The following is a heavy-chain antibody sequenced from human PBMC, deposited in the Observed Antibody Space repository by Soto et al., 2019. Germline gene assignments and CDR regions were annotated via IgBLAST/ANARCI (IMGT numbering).Heavy chain of an antibody. CDR1: GFSINNYV. Sequence: PGGSLRLSCAASGFSINNYVMSWVRQAPGKGLEWVSAISGSGGSGVSTYYADSVKGRFTISRDNSKNTLYLQMNSLRADDTAVYYCAKGLYCSSISCDAGWVDHWGQGT. V-gene: IGHV3-23*01. J-gene: IGHJ4*02. D-gene: IGHD2-2*01. CDR3: AKGLYCSSISCDAGWVDH. CDR2: ISGSGGSGVST.